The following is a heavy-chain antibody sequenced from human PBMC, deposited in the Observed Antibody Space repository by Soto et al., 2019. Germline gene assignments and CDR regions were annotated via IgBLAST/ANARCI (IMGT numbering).Heavy chain of an antibody. J-gene: IGHJ5*02. CDR1: GGSISSSSYF. V-gene: IGHV4-39*03. CDR3: TTDPGGFCRGGSCYWFAP. D-gene: IGHD2-15*01. Sequence: SETLSLTCSVSGGSISSSSYFWGWIRQPPGKGLEWIGSIYYSGSTYYNPSLKSRVTVSVDTSKSQISLRLSSVTAADTAVYYCTTDPGGFCRGGSCYWFAPWGQGTLVTVSS. CDR2: IYYSGST.